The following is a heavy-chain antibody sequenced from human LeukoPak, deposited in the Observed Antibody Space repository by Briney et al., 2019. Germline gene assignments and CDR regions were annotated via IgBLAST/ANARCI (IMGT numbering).Heavy chain of an antibody. CDR3: ARDKAYGDSEDY. D-gene: IGHD4-17*01. CDR1: GFTFNIYW. J-gene: IGHJ4*03. V-gene: IGHV3-7*05. Sequence: PGGSESLLCAASGFTFNIYWMSWVRQAPGKGLEWVANINQDGSEKYCVDSVKCRFTISRDNAKNSLYLHMNSLRAEDTAVYYCARDKAYGDSEDYWGHRVLVSSSS. CDR2: INQDGSEK.